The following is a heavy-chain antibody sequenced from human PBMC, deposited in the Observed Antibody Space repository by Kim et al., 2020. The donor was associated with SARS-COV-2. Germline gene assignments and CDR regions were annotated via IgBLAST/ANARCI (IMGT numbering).Heavy chain of an antibody. CDR1: GFTFSSYG. CDR2: ISYDGSNK. D-gene: IGHD6-13*01. CDR3: AAHRRIAALT. Sequence: GGSLRLSCAASGFTFSSYGMHWVRQAPGKGLEWVAVISYDGSNKYYADSVKGRFTISRDNSKNTLYLQMNSLRAEDTAVYYCAAHRRIAALTWGQGTLVTVSS. V-gene: IGHV3-30*03. J-gene: IGHJ5*02.